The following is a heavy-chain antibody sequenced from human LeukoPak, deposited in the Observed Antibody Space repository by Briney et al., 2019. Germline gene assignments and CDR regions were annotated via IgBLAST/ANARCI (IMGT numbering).Heavy chain of an antibody. J-gene: IGHJ6*03. CDR3: ARDGLITMVRGGYYYYMDV. V-gene: IGHV4-34*01. Sequence: SETLSLTCAVYGGSFSGYYWSWIRQPPGKGLEWIGEINHSGSTNYNPSLKSRVTISLDTSKNQFSLKLSSVTAADTAVYYCARDGLITMVRGGYYYYMDVWGKGTTVTISS. CDR2: INHSGST. CDR1: GGSFSGYY. D-gene: IGHD3-10*01.